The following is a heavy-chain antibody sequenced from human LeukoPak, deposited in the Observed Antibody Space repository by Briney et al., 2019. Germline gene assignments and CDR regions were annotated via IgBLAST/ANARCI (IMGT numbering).Heavy chain of an antibody. J-gene: IGHJ6*02. D-gene: IGHD6-13*01. Sequence: KPSETLSLTCAVYGGSFSGYYWSWIRQPPGKGLEWIGEINHSGSTNYNPSLKSRVTISVDTSKDQFPLKLSSVTAADTAVYYCARDRGPELVAAAGPYYYYGMDVWGQGTTVTVSS. CDR3: ARDRGPELVAAAGPYYYYGMDV. V-gene: IGHV4-34*01. CDR2: INHSGST. CDR1: GGSFSGYY.